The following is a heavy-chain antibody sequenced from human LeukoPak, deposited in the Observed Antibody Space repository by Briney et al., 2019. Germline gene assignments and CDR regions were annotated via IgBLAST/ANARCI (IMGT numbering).Heavy chain of an antibody. V-gene: IGHV3-48*02. J-gene: IGHJ4*02. CDR2: NSTGSSTI. CDR3: ARVAEIQLWLRSAFDY. D-gene: IGHD5-18*01. CDR1: GFTVSIKQ. Sequence: PGGSLRPPFAALGFTVSIKQMIWVRPAPGKGLEWVSFNSTGSSTIYYADSVKGRFTISRDNAKNSLYLQMNSLRDEDTAVYYCARVAEIQLWLRSAFDYWGQGTLVTVSS.